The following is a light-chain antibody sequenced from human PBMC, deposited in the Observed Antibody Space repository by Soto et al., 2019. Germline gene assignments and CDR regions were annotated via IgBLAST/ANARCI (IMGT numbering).Light chain of an antibody. CDR2: AAS. Sequence: DIQMTQSPSSLSASVGDRVTITCRASQSISSYLNWYQQKPGKAPKLLIYAASSLQSGVPSRFSGSGSGTEFTLTISGLQPDDFATYYCQQYNRYSWTFGQGTKVDIK. J-gene: IGKJ1*01. CDR3: QQYNRYSWT. V-gene: IGKV1-39*01. CDR1: QSISSY.